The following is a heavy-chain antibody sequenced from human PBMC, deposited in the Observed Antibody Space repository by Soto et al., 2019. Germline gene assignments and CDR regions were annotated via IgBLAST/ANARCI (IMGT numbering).Heavy chain of an antibody. CDR2: ISNGGTNI. J-gene: IGHJ4*02. CDR3: ARAPFDS. V-gene: IGHV3-48*02. CDR1: GFMLSDYG. Sequence: EVQLVESGGDLVQPGGSLRLSCAASGFMLSDYGMNWVRQSPGKGLEWISYISNGGTNIYYADSVKGRFTISRDNAENSLHLQMNSLRDGDTAVYYCARAPFDSWGQGTLVTVSS.